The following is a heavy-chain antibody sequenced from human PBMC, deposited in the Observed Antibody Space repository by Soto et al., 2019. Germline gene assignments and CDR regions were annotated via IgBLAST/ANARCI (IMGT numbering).Heavy chain of an antibody. CDR2: IIPRFGTR. CDR1: GGTFSSYT. Sequence: QVQLVQSGAEVKTPGSSVRVSCKASGGTFSSYTFNWVRQAPGQGLEWMAGIIPRFGTRNYAPTLQGRVTIIEDQSTSTSYMPLSSLISADTAVYYCARGREMYNSGRTELDQWGHVHLVTVSS. J-gene: IGHJ4*01. V-gene: IGHV1-69*01. CDR3: ARGREMYNSGRTELDQ. D-gene: IGHD3-22*01.